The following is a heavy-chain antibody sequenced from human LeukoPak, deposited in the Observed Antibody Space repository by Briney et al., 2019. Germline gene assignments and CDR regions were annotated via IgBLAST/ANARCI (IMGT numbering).Heavy chain of an antibody. J-gene: IGHJ6*02. Sequence: SETLSLTCTVSGGSISSYYWSWIRQPPGKGLEWIGYIYYSGSTNYNPSLKSRVTISEDTSKNQFFLKLSSVTAADTAVYYCARAKAHYYYYGMDVWGQGTTVTVSS. V-gene: IGHV4-59*08. CDR3: ARAKAHYYYYGMDV. CDR1: GGSISSYY. CDR2: IYYSGST.